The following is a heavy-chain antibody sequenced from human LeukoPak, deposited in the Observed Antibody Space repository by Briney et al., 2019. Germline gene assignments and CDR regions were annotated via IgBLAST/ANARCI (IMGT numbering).Heavy chain of an antibody. CDR1: GFTFSSYS. CDR3: ARLAAAGYYYYYYMDV. CDR2: ISSSGSTI. V-gene: IGHV3-48*04. Sequence: GGSLRLSCAASGFTFSSYSMNWVRRAPGKGLEWVSYISSSGSTIYYADSVKGRFTISRDNAKNSLYLQMNSLRAEDTAVYYCARLAAAGYYYYYYMDVWGKGTTVTISS. D-gene: IGHD6-13*01. J-gene: IGHJ6*03.